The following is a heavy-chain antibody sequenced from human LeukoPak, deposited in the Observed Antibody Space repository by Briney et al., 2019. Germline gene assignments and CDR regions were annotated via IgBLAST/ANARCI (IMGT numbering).Heavy chain of an antibody. V-gene: IGHV4-34*01. D-gene: IGHD2/OR15-2a*01. CDR3: ARVIVGAFDI. J-gene: IGHJ3*02. CDR1: GGSFSGYY. CDR2: IYYSGST. Sequence: SETLSLTCAVYGGSFSGYYWSWIRQPPGKGLEWIGSIYYSGSTYYNPSLKSRVTISVDTSKNQFSLKLSSVTAADTAVYYCARVIVGAFDIWGQGTMVTVSS.